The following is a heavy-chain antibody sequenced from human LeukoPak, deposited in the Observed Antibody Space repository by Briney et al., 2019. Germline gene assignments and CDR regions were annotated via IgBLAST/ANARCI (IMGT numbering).Heavy chain of an antibody. V-gene: IGHV3-30-3*01. Sequence: GGSLRLSCAASGFTFSSYAMSWVRQAPGKGLEWVAVISYDGSNKYYADSVKGRFTISRDNSKNTLYLQMNSLRAEDTAVYYCARGSYGYDYWGQGTLVTVSS. J-gene: IGHJ4*02. CDR3: ARGSYGYDY. CDR1: GFTFSSYA. D-gene: IGHD5-18*01. CDR2: ISYDGSNK.